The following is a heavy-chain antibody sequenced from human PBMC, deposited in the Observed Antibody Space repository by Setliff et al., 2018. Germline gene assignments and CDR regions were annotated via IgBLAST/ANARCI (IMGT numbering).Heavy chain of an antibody. D-gene: IGHD3-16*02. CDR2: MNPNSGNT. CDR3: ARLYYDYAWGSYRLYYYYGMDV. V-gene: IGHV1-8*02. Sequence: ASVKVSCKASGYTFTSYDINWVRQATGQGLEWMGWMNPNSGNTGYAQKFQGRVTMTRNTSISTAYMELSSLRSEDTAVYYCARLYYDYAWGSYRLYYYYGMDVWGQGTTVTVSS. J-gene: IGHJ6*02. CDR1: GYTFTSYD.